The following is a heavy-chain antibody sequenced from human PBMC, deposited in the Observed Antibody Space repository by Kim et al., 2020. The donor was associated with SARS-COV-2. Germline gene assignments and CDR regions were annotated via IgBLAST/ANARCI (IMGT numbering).Heavy chain of an antibody. V-gene: IGHV1-2*06. J-gene: IGHJ5*02. CDR2: INPNSGGT. Sequence: ASVKVSCKASGYTFTGDYMHWVRQAPGQGLEWMGRINPNSGGTNYAQKFQGRVTLTRDTSISTAYMELSSLTSDDTAVYYCARDTPKGSNWFDPWGQGTLVTVSS. CDR3: ARDTPKGSNWFDP. CDR1: GYTFTGDY.